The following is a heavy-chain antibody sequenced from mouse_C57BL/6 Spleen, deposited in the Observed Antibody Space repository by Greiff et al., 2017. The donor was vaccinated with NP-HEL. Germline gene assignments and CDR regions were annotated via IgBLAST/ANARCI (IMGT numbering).Heavy chain of an antibody. D-gene: IGHD3-2*01. Sequence: EVQVVESGGGLVQPGGSLKLSCAASGFTFSDYYMYWVRQTPEKRLEWVAYISNGGGSTYYPDTVKGRFTISRDNAKNTLYLQMSRLKSEDTAMYYCARDSYAMDYWGQGTSVTVSS. J-gene: IGHJ4*01. CDR2: ISNGGGST. CDR3: ARDSYAMDY. CDR1: GFTFSDYY. V-gene: IGHV5-12*01.